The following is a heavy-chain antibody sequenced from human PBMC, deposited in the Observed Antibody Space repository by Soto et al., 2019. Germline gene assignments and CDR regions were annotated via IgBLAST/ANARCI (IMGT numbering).Heavy chain of an antibody. Sequence: PSETQSVTCTVSGGSISSSSCYWGWIRQPPGKGLEWIGSIYYSGSTYYNPSLKSRVTISVDTSKNQFSLKLSSVTAADTAVYYCASFALWFGELYPHNWFDPWGQGTLVTVSS. V-gene: IGHV4-39*01. CDR3: ASFALWFGELYPHNWFDP. CDR2: IYYSGST. CDR1: GGSISSSSCY. J-gene: IGHJ5*02. D-gene: IGHD3-10*01.